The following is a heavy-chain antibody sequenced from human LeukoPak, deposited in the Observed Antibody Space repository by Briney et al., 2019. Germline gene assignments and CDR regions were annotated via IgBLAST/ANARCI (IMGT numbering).Heavy chain of an antibody. CDR1: GGSISSYY. D-gene: IGHD3-22*01. Sequence: PSETLSLTCTVSGGSISSYYWSWIRQPPGKGLEWIGYIYYSGSTNYNPSLKSRVTISVDTSKNQFSLKLSSVTAAGTAVYYCARGLRLSGYYDYWGQGTLVTVSS. CDR3: ARGLRLSGYYDY. V-gene: IGHV4-59*01. CDR2: IYYSGST. J-gene: IGHJ4*02.